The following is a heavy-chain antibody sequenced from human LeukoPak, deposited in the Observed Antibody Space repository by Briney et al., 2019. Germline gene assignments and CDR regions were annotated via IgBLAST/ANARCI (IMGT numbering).Heavy chain of an antibody. V-gene: IGHV3-23*01. D-gene: IGHD3-22*01. Sequence: GGSLRLSCAASGFTFSSYAMSWVRQAPGKGLEWVSAISGSGGSTYYADSVKGRFTISRDSAKNSLHLQMNGLRAEDTAMYYCGRMASSGFYVVNWGQGTLVTVSS. CDR1: GFTFSSYA. CDR2: ISGSGGST. CDR3: GRMASSGFYVVN. J-gene: IGHJ4*02.